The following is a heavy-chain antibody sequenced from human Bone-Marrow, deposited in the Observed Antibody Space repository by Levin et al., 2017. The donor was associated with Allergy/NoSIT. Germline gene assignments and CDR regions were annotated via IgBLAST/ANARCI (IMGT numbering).Heavy chain of an antibody. V-gene: IGHV4-39*02. J-gene: IGHJ4*02. CDR2: IYYDGTI. CDR1: GGSITSSHNF. D-gene: IGHD1-26*01. Sequence: KASETLSLTCTVSGGSITSSHNFWVWIRQPPGKGLEWIGCIYYDGTIYLNPSLKSRVTISVDTSKNHFSLNLSSVTAADTAVYYCATSPHGAMGAAPTSYLYWGQGTLVTVSS. CDR3: ATSPHGAMGAAPTSYLY.